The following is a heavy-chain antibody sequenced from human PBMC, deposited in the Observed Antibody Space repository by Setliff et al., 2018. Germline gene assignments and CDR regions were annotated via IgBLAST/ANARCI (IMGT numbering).Heavy chain of an antibody. CDR1: GGTFSDYY. Sequence: NPSETLSLTCAASGGTFSDYYWTWIRQPPGKGLEWIGEINHSGSSNYNPSLKSRLTISVDTSKNQFSLKLSSVTAADTAVYYCARGIGGYCSSASCSNESWPWGQGTLVTVSS. CDR3: ARGIGGYCSSASCSNESWP. V-gene: IGHV4-34*01. J-gene: IGHJ5*02. D-gene: IGHD2-2*01. CDR2: INHSGSS.